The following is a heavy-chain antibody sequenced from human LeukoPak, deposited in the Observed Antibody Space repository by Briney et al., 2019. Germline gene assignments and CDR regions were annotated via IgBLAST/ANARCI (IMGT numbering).Heavy chain of an antibody. Sequence: SETLSLTCTVSGGSISSSSYYWGWIRQPPGKGLEWIGSIYYSGSTYYNPSLKSRVTMSVDTSKNQFSLKLNSVTAADTAVYYCARRANGVWAGTFDYWGQGTLVTVSS. D-gene: IGHD2-8*01. CDR3: ARRANGVWAGTFDY. V-gene: IGHV4-39*01. CDR1: GGSISSSSYY. J-gene: IGHJ4*02. CDR2: IYYSGST.